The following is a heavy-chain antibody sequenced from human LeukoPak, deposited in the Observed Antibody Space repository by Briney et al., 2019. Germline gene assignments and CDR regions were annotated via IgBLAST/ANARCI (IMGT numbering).Heavy chain of an antibody. CDR1: GASMSSSRYY. CDR3: ARARGGNGDYVMIFQH. Sequence: SETLSLTCSVSGASMSSSRYYWGWIRQPPGKGLEWIGAIYYDGSTYYNSSLKSRVYISVDSSKDQFSLRLSSVTAADTAVYYCARARGGNGDYVMIFQHWGQGALVTVSS. CDR2: IYYDGST. D-gene: IGHD4-17*01. V-gene: IGHV4-39*07. J-gene: IGHJ1*01.